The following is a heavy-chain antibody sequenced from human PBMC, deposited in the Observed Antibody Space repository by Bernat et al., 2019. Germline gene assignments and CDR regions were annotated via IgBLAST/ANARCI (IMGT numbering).Heavy chain of an antibody. Sequence: EVQLVESGGGLVQPGGSLRLSCAASGFTFSSYWMSWVSQAPGKGLEWVANIKQDGSWKYYVDSVKGRFTITRDNAKNSLYLQMNSLRAEDTAVYYCARETTVVTLYDYWGQGTLVTVSS. CDR1: GFTFSSYW. V-gene: IGHV3-7*03. CDR2: IKQDGSWK. J-gene: IGHJ4*02. D-gene: IGHD4-23*01. CDR3: ARETTVVTLYDY.